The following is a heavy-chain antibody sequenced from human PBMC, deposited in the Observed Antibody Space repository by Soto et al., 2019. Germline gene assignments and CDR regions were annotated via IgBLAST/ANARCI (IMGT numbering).Heavy chain of an antibody. CDR2: IIDSGAST. V-gene: IGHV3-23*01. J-gene: IGHJ6*02. CDR1: GFTFSSCA. Sequence: GCLRLSCAASGFTFSSCAMGWVRQAPGKGLEWVSDIIDSGASTYYADSVKGRFTISRDNSKSTLYLQMNSLRAEDTALYYCAKGRSYYYYYGVDVWGQGTTVTVSS. CDR3: AKGRSYYYYYGVDV.